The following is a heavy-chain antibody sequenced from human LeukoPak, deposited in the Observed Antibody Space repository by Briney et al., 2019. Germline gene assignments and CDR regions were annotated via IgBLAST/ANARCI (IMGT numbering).Heavy chain of an antibody. D-gene: IGHD3-16*01. CDR1: GLSFSYAW. CDR2: IKSKADGGTT. J-gene: IGHJ4*02. CDR3: TTGGGYDFAWGAYRPNY. V-gene: IGHV3-15*01. Sequence: GGSLRLSCAASGLSFSYAWMSWVRQAPGKGLEWVGRIKSKADGGTTDYAAPVKGRFTISRDDSKNTLYLQMNSLKTEDTATYYCTTGGGYDFAWGAYRPNYWGQGTPVAVSS.